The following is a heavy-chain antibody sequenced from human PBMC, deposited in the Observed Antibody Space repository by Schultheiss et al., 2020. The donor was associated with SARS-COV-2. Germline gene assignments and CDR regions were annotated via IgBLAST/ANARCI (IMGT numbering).Heavy chain of an antibody. J-gene: IGHJ4*02. D-gene: IGHD2-15*01. V-gene: IGHV4-59*08. CDR1: GGSISSYY. CDR3: ARRYCSGGSCYQDY. Sequence: SETLSLTCTVSGGSISSYYWSWIRQPPGKGLEWIECIYYSGITIYNPSLKSRVTISVDTSKNQFSLKLSSVTAADTAVYYCARRYCSGGSCYQDYWGQGTLVTVSS. CDR2: IYYSGIT.